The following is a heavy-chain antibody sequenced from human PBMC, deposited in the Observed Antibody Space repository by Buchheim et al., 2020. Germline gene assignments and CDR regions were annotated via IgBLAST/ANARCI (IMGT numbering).Heavy chain of an antibody. J-gene: IGHJ6*02. D-gene: IGHD3-16*01. CDR2: IYRRGST. CDR1: EFSVTSNY. CDR3: ASTVGSRTIYYGMEV. Sequence: EVQLVESGGGLVQPGGSLRLSCAASEFSVTSNYMSWVRQAPGKGLEWVSGIYRRGSTYYADSVKGRFTISRDNSENRVYLHMNSLRAGDTALYFCASTVGSRTIYYGMEVWGQGTT. V-gene: IGHV3-66*02.